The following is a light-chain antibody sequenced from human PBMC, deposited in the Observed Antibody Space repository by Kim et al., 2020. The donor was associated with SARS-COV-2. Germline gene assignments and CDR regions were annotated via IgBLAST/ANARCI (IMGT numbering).Light chain of an antibody. Sequence: EILLTQSPATLSLSPGERATLSCRASQSVSSYLAWYQHKPGQAPRLLIYDASNRATGIPARFSGSGSGTDFTLTISSLEPEDFAVYYCQQRSNWPPGYTFGQGTKLEI. CDR3: QQRSNWPPGYT. CDR2: DAS. CDR1: QSVSSY. V-gene: IGKV3-11*01. J-gene: IGKJ2*01.